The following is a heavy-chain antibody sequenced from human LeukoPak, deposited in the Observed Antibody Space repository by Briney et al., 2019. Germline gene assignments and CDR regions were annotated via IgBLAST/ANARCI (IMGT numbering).Heavy chain of an antibody. J-gene: IGHJ6*04. CDR3: AELGITMIGGV. CDR2: ISSSGSTV. D-gene: IGHD3-10*02. CDR1: GFTFSNYN. V-gene: IGHV3-48*04. Sequence: GGSLRLSCAASGFTFSNYNMNWVRQAPGKGLEWVSYISSSGSTVYYADSVKGRFTISRDNAKNSLYLQMNSLRAEDTAVYYCAELGITMIGGVWGKGTTVTISS.